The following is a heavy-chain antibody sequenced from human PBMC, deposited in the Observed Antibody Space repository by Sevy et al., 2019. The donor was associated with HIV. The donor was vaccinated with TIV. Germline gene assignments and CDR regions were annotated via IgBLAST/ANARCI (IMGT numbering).Heavy chain of an antibody. CDR2: ISSNGGST. CDR1: GFSFSSYA. CDR3: ARDMAYGSGSIVYDY. J-gene: IGHJ4*02. D-gene: IGHD3-10*01. Sequence: GGSLRLSCAASGFSFSSYALHWVRQAPGKGLEYVSAISSNGGSTYYADSVKGRFTISRDNARNSLYLQMNSLRAEDTAVYYCARDMAYGSGSIVYDYWGQGTLVTVSS. V-gene: IGHV3-64*02.